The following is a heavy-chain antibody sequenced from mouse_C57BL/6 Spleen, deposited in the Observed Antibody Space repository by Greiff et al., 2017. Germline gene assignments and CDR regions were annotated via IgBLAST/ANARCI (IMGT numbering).Heavy chain of an antibody. J-gene: IGHJ2*01. CDR3: ARWYDYVDYFDY. V-gene: IGHV5-17*01. Sequence: EVKLMESGGGLVKPGGSLKLSCAASGFTFSDYGMHWVRQAPEKGLEWVAYISSGSSTIYYADTVKGRFTISRDNAKNTLFLQMTSLRSEDTAMYYCARWYDYVDYFDYWGQGTTLTVSS. CDR2: ISSGSSTI. CDR1: GFTFSDYG. D-gene: IGHD2-4*01.